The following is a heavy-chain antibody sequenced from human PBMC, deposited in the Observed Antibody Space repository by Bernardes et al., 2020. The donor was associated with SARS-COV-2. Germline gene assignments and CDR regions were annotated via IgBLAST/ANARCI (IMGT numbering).Heavy chain of an antibody. D-gene: IGHD6-19*01. CDR3: AKDCSADPCDY. CDR2: ISDSGGHT. J-gene: IGHJ4*02. V-gene: IGHV3-23*01. Sequence: GGSLRLSCAASGFTFSIFGMSWVRQAPGKGLEWISTISDSGGHTHYADSVKGRFTVSRDNSKNTLYLQMNSLRVEDTAVYYCAKDCSADPCDYWGQGTLVTVSS. CDR1: GFTFSIFG.